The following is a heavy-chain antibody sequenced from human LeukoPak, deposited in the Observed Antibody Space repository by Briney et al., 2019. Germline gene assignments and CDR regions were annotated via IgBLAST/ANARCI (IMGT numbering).Heavy chain of an antibody. V-gene: IGHV3-30*18. D-gene: IGHD2-15*01. CDR1: GFTFSSYG. J-gene: IGHJ4*02. CDR3: AKGEGYCSGGSCFSRPSYFDY. CDR2: ISYDGSNK. Sequence: GGSLRLSCAASGFTFSSYGMHWVRQAPGKGLEWVAVISYDGSNKYYADSVKGRFTISRDNSKNTLYLQMNSLRAEDTAVYYCAKGEGYCSGGSCFSRPSYFDYWGQGTLVTVSP.